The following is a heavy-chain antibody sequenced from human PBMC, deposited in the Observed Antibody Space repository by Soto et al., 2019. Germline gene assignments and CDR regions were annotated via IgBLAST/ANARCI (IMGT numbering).Heavy chain of an antibody. CDR3: ARAGRRYSSGWYEDY. CDR1: GGSISSYY. Sequence: QVQLQESGPGLVKPSETLSLTCTVSGGSISSYYWSWIRQPPGKGLEWIGYIYYSGSNNYNPSLSSRVPLSVDTSKNQFSLKLSSVTAADTAVYYCARAGRRYSSGWYEDYWGQGTLVTVSS. J-gene: IGHJ4*02. CDR2: IYYSGSN. D-gene: IGHD6-19*01. V-gene: IGHV4-59*01.